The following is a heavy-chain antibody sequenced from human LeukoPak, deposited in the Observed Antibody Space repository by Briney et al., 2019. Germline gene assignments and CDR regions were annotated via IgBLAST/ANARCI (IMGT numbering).Heavy chain of an antibody. CDR2: ISSSSSTI. V-gene: IGHV3-48*01. CDR3: ARDCYYYYYMDV. J-gene: IGHJ6*03. CDR1: GFTFSSYS. Sequence: PGGSLRLSCAASGFTFSSYSMNWVRQAPGKGLEWVSYISSSSSTIYYADSVKGRFTISRDNAKNSLYLQMNSPRAEDTAVYYCARDCYYYYYMDVWGKGTTVTVSS.